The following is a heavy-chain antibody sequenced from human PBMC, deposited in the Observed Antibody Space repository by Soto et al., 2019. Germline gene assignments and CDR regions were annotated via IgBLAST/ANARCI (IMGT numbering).Heavy chain of an antibody. CDR3: VKCFRSSTFCYSGPFDY. J-gene: IGHJ4*01. Sequence: GGSLRLSCSASGFTFSNYAMHWVRQAPGKGLEYVSSIAHDGGNPYYADYVKGRFTISRDNSRNTLYLQMRSLISEDTAVYYFVKCFRSSTFCYSGPFDYWFLVSLFTVSS. CDR1: GFTFSNYA. V-gene: IGHV3-64D*08. CDR2: IAHDGGNP. D-gene: IGHD2-2*01.